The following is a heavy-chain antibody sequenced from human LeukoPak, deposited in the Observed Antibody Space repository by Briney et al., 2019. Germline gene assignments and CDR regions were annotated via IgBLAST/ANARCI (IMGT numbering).Heavy chain of an antibody. CDR2: INHSGST. V-gene: IGHV4-34*01. Sequence: SETLSLTCAVYGGSFSGYYWRWIRQPPGKGLEWIGEINHSGSTNYNPSLKSRVTISVDTSKNQFSLKLSSVTAADTAVYYCARVVVVPAAIYYYYYGMDVWGQGATVTVSS. CDR3: ARVVVVPAAIYYYYYGMDV. CDR1: GGSFSGYY. D-gene: IGHD2-2*01. J-gene: IGHJ6*02.